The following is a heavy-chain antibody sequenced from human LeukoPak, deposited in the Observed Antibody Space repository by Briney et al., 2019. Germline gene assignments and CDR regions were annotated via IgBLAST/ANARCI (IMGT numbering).Heavy chain of an antibody. V-gene: IGHV4-39*01. CDR2: IYYSGST. J-gene: IGHJ4*02. D-gene: IGHD3-22*01. Sequence: KPSETLSLTCTVSGGSISSSSYYWGWIRQPPGKGLEWIGSIYYSGSTYYNPSLKSRVTISVDTSKNQFSLKLSSVTAADTAVYYCARHVRYYDSSGSPYYFDYWGQGTLVTVSS. CDR3: ARHVRYYDSSGSPYYFDY. CDR1: GGSISSSSYY.